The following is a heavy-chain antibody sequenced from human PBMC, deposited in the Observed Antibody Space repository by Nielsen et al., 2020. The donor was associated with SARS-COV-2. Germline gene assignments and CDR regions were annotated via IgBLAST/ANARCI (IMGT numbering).Heavy chain of an antibody. V-gene: IGHV3-30*18. CDR2: ISYDGSNK. CDR1: GFTFSSYG. D-gene: IGHD1-26*01. J-gene: IGHJ4*02. Sequence: GESLKISCAASGFTFSSYGMHWVRQAPGKGLEWVAVISYDGSNKYYADSVKGRFTISRDNSKNTLYLQMNSLRTEDTALYYCAKDKEGATGYWGQGTLVTVSS. CDR3: AKDKEGATGY.